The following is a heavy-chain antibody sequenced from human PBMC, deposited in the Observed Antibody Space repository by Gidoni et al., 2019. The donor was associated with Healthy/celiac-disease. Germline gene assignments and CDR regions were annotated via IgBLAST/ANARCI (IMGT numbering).Heavy chain of an antibody. CDR3: ARIDDNGDYENYYYYGMDV. V-gene: IGHV2-26*01. CDR1: GFSLSNARMG. D-gene: IGHD4-17*01. Sequence: QVTLKESGPVLVKPTETLTLTCTVSGFSLSNARMGVSWIRQPPGKALEWLAHIFSNDEKSYSTSLKSRLTISKDTSKSQVVLTMTNMDPVDTATYYCARIDDNGDYENYYYYGMDVWGQGTTVTVSS. J-gene: IGHJ6*02. CDR2: IFSNDEK.